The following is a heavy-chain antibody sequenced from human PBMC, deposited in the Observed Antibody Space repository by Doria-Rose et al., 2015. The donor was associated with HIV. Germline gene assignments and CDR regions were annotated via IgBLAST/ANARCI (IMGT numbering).Heavy chain of an antibody. J-gene: IGHJ4*02. Sequence: SGPVLVKPTETLTLTCTVSGVSLSSPGMGVSWIRQPPGKALEWLANIFSDDERSYKTSLKSRLTISRGTSKSQLVLTMTDMGPVDTATYYCARIKSSRWYHKYYFDFWGQGTLVIVSA. CDR2: IFSDDER. CDR3: ARIKSSRWYHKYYFDF. D-gene: IGHD6-13*01. CDR1: GVSLSSPGMG. V-gene: IGHV2-26*01.